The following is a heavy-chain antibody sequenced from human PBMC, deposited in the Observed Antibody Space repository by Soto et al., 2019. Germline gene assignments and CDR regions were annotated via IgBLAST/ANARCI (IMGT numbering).Heavy chain of an antibody. D-gene: IGHD3-22*01. CDR2: FFSVGCT. V-gene: IGHV3-66*01. CDR3: ATLGLYDTRIRPLNY. Sequence: GGSLRLSCAASGFTVSSNYMSWVRQAPGKGLDWVSFFFSVGCTYYANSVKGIFTISRDISKNTFFLQMNSLRAEDTVVYYCATLGLYDTRIRPLNYWGQETLVTVS. CDR1: GFTVSSNY. J-gene: IGHJ4*02.